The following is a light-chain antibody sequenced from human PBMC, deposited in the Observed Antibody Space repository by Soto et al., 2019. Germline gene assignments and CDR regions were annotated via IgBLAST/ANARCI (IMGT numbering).Light chain of an antibody. J-gene: IGKJ5*01. CDR2: AAS. CDR3: QQSYRAVT. V-gene: IGKV1-39*01. CDR1: QSVSSY. Sequence: DIQMTQSPSSLSAPFGDRISITCRASQSVSSYLNWYQQKPGKAPRLLIYAASHLQTGVPSRFRGTGSATHFTLTISSLQPEDFATYYCQQSYRAVTFGQGTRLEIK.